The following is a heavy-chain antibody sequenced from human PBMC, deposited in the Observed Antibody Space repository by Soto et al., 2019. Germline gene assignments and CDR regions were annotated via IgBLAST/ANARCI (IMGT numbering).Heavy chain of an antibody. V-gene: IGHV3-33*01. D-gene: IGHD6-13*01. CDR2: IWYDGSNK. Sequence: QVQLVESGGGVVQPGRSLRLSCAASGFTFSSYGMHWVRQAPGKGLEWVAVIWYDGSNKYYADSVKGRFTISRDNSKNTLYLQMNSLRAEDTAVYYCARDPAHSSSWYASGFDYWGQGTLVTVSS. CDR3: ARDPAHSSSWYASGFDY. J-gene: IGHJ4*02. CDR1: GFTFSSYG.